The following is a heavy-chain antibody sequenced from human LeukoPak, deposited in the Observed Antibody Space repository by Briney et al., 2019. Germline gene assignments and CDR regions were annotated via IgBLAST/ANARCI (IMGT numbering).Heavy chain of an antibody. CDR2: IRNKANSYGT. J-gene: IGHJ4*02. CDR3: TRVRLGAATRYFDY. V-gene: IGHV3-72*01. CDR1: GFSFSDHY. Sequence: GGSLRLSCAASGFSFSDHYMDWVRLAPGKGLEWVGRIRNKANSYGTEYAASVKGRFTISRDDSKDSLYLQMNSLRFEDTALYYCTRVRLGAATRYFDYWGQETLVTVSS. D-gene: IGHD1-26*01.